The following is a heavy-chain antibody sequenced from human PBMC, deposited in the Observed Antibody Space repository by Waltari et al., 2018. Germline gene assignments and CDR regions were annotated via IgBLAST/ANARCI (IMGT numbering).Heavy chain of an antibody. CDR1: GASFSGYF. Sequence: QVQLQQWGAGLLKPSETLSLTCAVSGASFSGYFWGWIRQPPGKGLEWIGEISHTGGPNYTPSLKSRVTISVDTSKNQFSLNLKSVTAADTAVYYCARHGSATIFGSPIPFDPWGQGTLVTVSS. CDR2: ISHTGGP. J-gene: IGHJ5*02. D-gene: IGHD3-3*01. V-gene: IGHV4-34*01. CDR3: ARHGSATIFGSPIPFDP.